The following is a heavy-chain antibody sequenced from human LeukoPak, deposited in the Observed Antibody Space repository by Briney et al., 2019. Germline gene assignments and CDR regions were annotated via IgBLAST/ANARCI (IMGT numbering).Heavy chain of an antibody. J-gene: IGHJ4*02. V-gene: IGHV1-2*02. CDR1: GYTFTGYY. Sequence: ASAKVSCKASGYTFTGYYMHWVRQAPGQGLEWMGWINPNSGGTNYAQKFQGRVTMTRDTSISTAYMELSSLRSEDTAVYYCARGRYSYGLQFDYWGQGTLVTVSS. CDR3: ARGRYSYGLQFDY. CDR2: INPNSGGT. D-gene: IGHD5-18*01.